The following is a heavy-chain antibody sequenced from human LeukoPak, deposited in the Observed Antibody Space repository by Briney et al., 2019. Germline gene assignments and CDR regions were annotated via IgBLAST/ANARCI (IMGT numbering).Heavy chain of an antibody. J-gene: IGHJ5*02. D-gene: IGHD6-6*01. CDR3: AKDLHTSIAAPNWFDP. Sequence: PGRSLRLSCAASGFTFSNYGMHRVRQAPGKGLEWVAYLSYDGSKKYYADSVKGRFTISRDNSKNTMYLQMNSLSAEDTAVYYCAKDLHTSIAAPNWFDPWGQGTLVTVSS. V-gene: IGHV3-30*18. CDR2: LSYDGSKK. CDR1: GFTFSNYG.